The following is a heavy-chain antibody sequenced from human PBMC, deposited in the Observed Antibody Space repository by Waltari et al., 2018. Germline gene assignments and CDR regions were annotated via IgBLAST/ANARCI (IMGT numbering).Heavy chain of an antibody. J-gene: IGHJ4*02. CDR1: GYTLTALS. D-gene: IGHD6-13*01. CDR3: ATDLSGIAAAGTNYFDY. Sequence: QVQLVQSGAEVKKPGASVNVSCKVSGYTLTALSMPWVPPAPGQGLEWMGGFDPEDGETIYAQKFQGRVTMTEDTSTDTAYMELSSLRSEDTAVYYCATDLSGIAAAGTNYFDYWGQGTLVTVSS. V-gene: IGHV1-24*01. CDR2: FDPEDGET.